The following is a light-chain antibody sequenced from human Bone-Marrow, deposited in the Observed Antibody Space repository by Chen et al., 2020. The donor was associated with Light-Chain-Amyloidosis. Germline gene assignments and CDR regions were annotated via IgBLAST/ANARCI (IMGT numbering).Light chain of an antibody. CDR3: GTWDTSLNTML. CDR1: GSKIGNNY. Sequence: QSVLTQPPSVSAPPGQKVTISSSYTGSKIGNNYISWYQQFPGTAPKLLIYDNKKRPSGIPDRFSVSKSGTSATLGITGLQTGDEADYYCGTWDTSLNTMLFGGGTKLTVL. V-gene: IGLV1-51*01. J-gene: IGLJ2*01. CDR2: DNK.